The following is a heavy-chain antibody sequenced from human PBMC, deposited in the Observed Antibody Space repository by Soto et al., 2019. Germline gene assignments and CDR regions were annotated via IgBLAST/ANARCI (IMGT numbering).Heavy chain of an antibody. Sequence: PGGSLRLSCAASGFTFSSYSMNWVRRAPGKGLEWVSYISSSSSTIYYADSVKGRFTISRDNAKNSLYLQMNSLRDEDTAVYYCARDRHYDFWSGYYFDYWGQGTLVTVSS. V-gene: IGHV3-48*02. CDR1: GFTFSSYS. CDR3: ARDRHYDFWSGYYFDY. D-gene: IGHD3-3*01. J-gene: IGHJ4*02. CDR2: ISSSSSTI.